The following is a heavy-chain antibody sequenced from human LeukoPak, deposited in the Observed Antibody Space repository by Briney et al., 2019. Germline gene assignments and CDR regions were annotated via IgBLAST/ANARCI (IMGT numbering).Heavy chain of an antibody. CDR1: GGSISSYY. J-gene: IGHJ4*02. D-gene: IGHD3-10*01. Sequence: SETLSLTCTVSGGSISSYYWSWVRQPAGKGLEWLGRIYTSGNTNYNPSLKGRVTMTVDTSKNQFSLNLSSVTAADTAVYYCARAYFYGSGSYYSFDYWGQGTLVTVSS. V-gene: IGHV4-4*07. CDR3: ARAYFYGSGSYYSFDY. CDR2: IYTSGNT.